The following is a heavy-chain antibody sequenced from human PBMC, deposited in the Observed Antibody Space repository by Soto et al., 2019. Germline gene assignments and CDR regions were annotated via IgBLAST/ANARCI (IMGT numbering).Heavy chain of an antibody. CDR3: ARDLWGSWTVDY. J-gene: IGHJ4*02. V-gene: IGHV1-46*02. D-gene: IGHD3-16*01. Sequence: QVQLVQSGAEVKEPGASVRVSCKASGYTFQNYHMHWVRQAPGQGLEWMGIIHPSGETTTYAQRFQGRLAMTRHTSMRTAYMELSSLTSEDTAVYYCARDLWGSWTVDYWGQGTLVTVSS. CDR1: GYTFQNYH. CDR2: IHPSGETT.